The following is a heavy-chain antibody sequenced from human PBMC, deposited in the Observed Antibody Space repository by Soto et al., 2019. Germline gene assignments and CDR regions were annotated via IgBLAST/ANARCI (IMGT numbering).Heavy chain of an antibody. Sequence: EEQLLESGGGLVQPGGSLRLSCAASEFTFSNYAMSWVRQAPGKGLEWVSAISYGGGTTYYADSVKGRFTISRDNSKNTLYLQMNSLRAEDTAVYYCAKNPGYYYDSTGYHFDYWGQGTLVTVSS. V-gene: IGHV3-23*01. CDR3: AKNPGYYYDSTGYHFDY. CDR2: ISYGGGTT. D-gene: IGHD3-22*01. J-gene: IGHJ4*02. CDR1: EFTFSNYA.